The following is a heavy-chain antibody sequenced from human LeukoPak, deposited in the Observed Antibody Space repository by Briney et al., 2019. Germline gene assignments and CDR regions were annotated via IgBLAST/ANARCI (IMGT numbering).Heavy chain of an antibody. V-gene: IGHV4-59*08. CDR3: ARVEGYCSGGSCYRGSVHFDY. CDR2: IYYSGST. Sequence: SETLSLTCTVSGGSISSYYWSWIRQPPGKGLEWIGYIYYSGSTNYNPSLKSRVTISVDTSKNQFSLKLSSVTAADTAVYCCARVEGYCSGGSCYRGSVHFDYWGQGTLVTVSS. J-gene: IGHJ4*02. D-gene: IGHD2-15*01. CDR1: GGSISSYY.